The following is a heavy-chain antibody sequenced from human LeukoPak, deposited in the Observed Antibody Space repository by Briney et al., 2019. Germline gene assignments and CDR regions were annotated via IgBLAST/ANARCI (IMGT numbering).Heavy chain of an antibody. J-gene: IGHJ6*02. D-gene: IGHD4/OR15-4a*01. Sequence: GGSLRLSCAASGFTFSSYSMNWVRQAPGKGLEWVSSISSSSSYIYYADSVKGRFTISIDNAKNSLYLQMNSLRAEDTAVYYCARLPQGSYGALKYYYYGMDVWGQGTTVTVSS. V-gene: IGHV3-21*01. CDR2: ISSSSSYI. CDR3: ARLPQGSYGALKYYYYGMDV. CDR1: GFTFSSYS.